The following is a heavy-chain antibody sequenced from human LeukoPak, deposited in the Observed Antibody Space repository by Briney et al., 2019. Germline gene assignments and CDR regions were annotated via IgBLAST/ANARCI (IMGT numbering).Heavy chain of an antibody. V-gene: IGHV4-4*02. J-gene: IGHJ4*02. CDR1: GGSISSGNW. CDR3: ARRNPITPNYFDY. D-gene: IGHD1-14*01. Sequence: SETLSLTCAVSGGSISSGNWWSWVRQPPGKGLEWIGEIYHSGSTNYNPSLKSRVTISVDTSKNQFSLKLSSVTAADTAVYYCARRNPITPNYFDYWGQGTLVTVSS. CDR2: IYHSGST.